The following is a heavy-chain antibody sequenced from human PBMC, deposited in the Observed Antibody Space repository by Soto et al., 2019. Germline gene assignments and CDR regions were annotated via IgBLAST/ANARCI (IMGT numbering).Heavy chain of an antibody. V-gene: IGHV4-30-2*01. J-gene: IGHJ4*02. CDR3: AREAPVVNDY. Sequence: SETLSLTCAVSGGSISSGGYSWSWIRQPPGKGLEWIGYIYHSGSTYYNPSLKSRVTISVDRTKNQFSLKLSSVTAADTAVYYCAREAPVVNDYWGQGTLVTVSS. CDR1: GGSISSGGYS. D-gene: IGHD3-22*01. CDR2: IYHSGST.